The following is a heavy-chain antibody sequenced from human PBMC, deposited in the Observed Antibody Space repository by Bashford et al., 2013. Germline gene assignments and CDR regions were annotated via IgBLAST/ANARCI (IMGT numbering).Heavy chain of an antibody. V-gene: IGHV1-18*01. CDR1: GGIFTNYG. CDR2: ISATYGST. Sequence: ASVKVSCKASGGIFTNYGINWVRQAPGQGLEWMGWISATYGSTNYAEKFQGRVTLTTDTSTSTAYMELRSLRPDDTAVYYCARSYYDILTGYDKGDYWGQGTLVTVSS. CDR3: ARSYYDILTGYDKGDY. D-gene: IGHD3-9*01. J-gene: IGHJ4*02.